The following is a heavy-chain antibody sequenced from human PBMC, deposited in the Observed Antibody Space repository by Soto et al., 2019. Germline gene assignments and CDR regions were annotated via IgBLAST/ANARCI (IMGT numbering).Heavy chain of an antibody. Sequence: ETLSLTCTVSGGSTSSYYWSWIRQPPGKGLEWIGYIYYSGSTNYNPSLKSRVTISVDTSKNQFSLKLSSVTAADTAVYYCARDSGGNWFDPWGQGTLVTVSS. CDR1: GGSTSSYY. CDR3: ARDSGGNWFDP. J-gene: IGHJ5*02. D-gene: IGHD2-15*01. V-gene: IGHV4-59*01. CDR2: IYYSGST.